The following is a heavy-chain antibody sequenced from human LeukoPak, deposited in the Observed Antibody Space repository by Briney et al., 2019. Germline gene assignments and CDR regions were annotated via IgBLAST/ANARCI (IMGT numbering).Heavy chain of an antibody. V-gene: IGHV4-34*01. CDR1: GGSFSGYF. Sequence: SETLSLTCAVYGGSFSGYFLNWIRQPPGKGLEWIGEINHSGSTNYNPSLKSRVTISVDTSKNQFSLKLSSVTAADTAVYYCAREGWEVGALDYWGQGTLVTVSS. J-gene: IGHJ4*02. CDR2: INHSGST. D-gene: IGHD1-26*01. CDR3: AREGWEVGALDY.